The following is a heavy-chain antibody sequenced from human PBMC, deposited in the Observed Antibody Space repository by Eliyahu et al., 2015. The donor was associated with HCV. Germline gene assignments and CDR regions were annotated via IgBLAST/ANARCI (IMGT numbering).Heavy chain of an antibody. CDR3: ARVEYSSSDFDY. Sequence: QVQLVEXGGGLVKPGGSLXLSCAASGFTFSDYYMSXIRQAPGKGLEWVSYISSSGSTIXYADXVKGRFTISRDNAKNSLYLQMNSLRAEDTAVYYCARVEYSSSDFDYWGQGTLVTVSS. CDR1: GFTFSDYY. J-gene: IGHJ4*02. V-gene: IGHV3-11*04. CDR2: ISSSGSTI. D-gene: IGHD6-13*01.